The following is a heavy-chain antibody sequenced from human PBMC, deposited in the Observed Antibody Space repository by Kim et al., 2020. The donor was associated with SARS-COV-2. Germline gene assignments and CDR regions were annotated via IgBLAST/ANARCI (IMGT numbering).Heavy chain of an antibody. J-gene: IGHJ4*02. Sequence: GGSLRLSCAASGFTFSSYTMSWVRQAPGKGLEWVSAISCSGGSTYYADSVKGRFTISRDNSKNTLYLQMNSLRAEDTAVYYCAKAYMVRGPPLYYWGQGTLVTVAS. D-gene: IGHD3-10*01. CDR1: GFTFSSYT. CDR2: ISCSGGST. V-gene: IGHV3-23*01. CDR3: AKAYMVRGPPLYY.